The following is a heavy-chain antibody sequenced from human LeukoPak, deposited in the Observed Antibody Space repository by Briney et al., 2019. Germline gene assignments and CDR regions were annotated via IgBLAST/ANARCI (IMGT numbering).Heavy chain of an antibody. D-gene: IGHD6-6*01. CDR2: INWNGGST. J-gene: IGHJ6*03. V-gene: IGHV3-20*04. CDR3: AREAALKYYYYYYMDV. Sequence: GGSLRLSCAASGFTFDDYGMSWVRQAPGKGLEWVSGINWNGGSTGYADSVKGRFTIPRDNAKNSLYLQMNSLRAEDTALYYCAREAALKYYYYYYMDVWGKGTTVTVSS. CDR1: GFTFDDYG.